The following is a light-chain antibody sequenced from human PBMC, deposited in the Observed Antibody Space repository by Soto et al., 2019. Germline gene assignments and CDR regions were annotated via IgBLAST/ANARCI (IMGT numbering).Light chain of an antibody. CDR1: QSIRSN. CDR2: GAS. CDR3: QQYGSSLIT. Sequence: EIVMTQSPATLSVSPGERGTLSCRASQSIRSNVAWYQQRPGQAPRLLIYGASSRATGIPDRFSGSGSGTDFTLTINRLEPEDFAVYYCQQYGSSLITFGQGTRLEIK. V-gene: IGKV3-20*01. J-gene: IGKJ5*01.